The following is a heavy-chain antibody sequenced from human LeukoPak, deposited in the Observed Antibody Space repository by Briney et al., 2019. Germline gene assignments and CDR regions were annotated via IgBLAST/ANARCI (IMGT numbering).Heavy chain of an antibody. CDR3: ARSHLSLAVAGARRGPYFDY. CDR2: INHSGST. Sequence: PSETLSLTCAVYGGSFSGYYWGWIRQPPGKGLEWIGEINHSGSTNYNPSLKSRVTISVDTSKNQFSLKLSSVTAADTAVYYCARSHLSLAVAGARRGPYFDYWGQGTLVTVSS. V-gene: IGHV4-34*01. CDR1: GGSFSGYY. D-gene: IGHD6-19*01. J-gene: IGHJ4*02.